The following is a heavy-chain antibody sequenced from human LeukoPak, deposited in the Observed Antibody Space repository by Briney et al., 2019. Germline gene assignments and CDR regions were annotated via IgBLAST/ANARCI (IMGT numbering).Heavy chain of an antibody. CDR3: ASHSMVQGVMF. Sequence: SETLSLTCTVSGGSIRSYYWSWIRQPPGKGLEWIGYIYYSGSTNYNPSLKSRVTISVDTSKNQFSLKLSSVTAADTAVYYCASHSMVQGVMFWGRGTLVTVSS. D-gene: IGHD3-10*01. J-gene: IGHJ4*02. CDR2: IYYSGST. V-gene: IGHV4-59*01. CDR1: GGSIRSYY.